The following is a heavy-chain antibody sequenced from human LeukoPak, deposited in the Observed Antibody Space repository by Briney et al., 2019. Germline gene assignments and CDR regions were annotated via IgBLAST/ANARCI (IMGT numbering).Heavy chain of an antibody. Sequence: PGGSLRLSCAASGFTFSYSTMNWVRRAPGRGLEWVSSIDSRSNYIHYGDSVEGRFTISRDNAKNSLYLQMDSLRAEDTAIYYCVRIPNNAGFPNWLDPWGQGTLVTVSS. CDR3: VRIPNNAGFPNWLDP. CDR2: IDSRSNYI. D-gene: IGHD1-14*01. J-gene: IGHJ5*02. V-gene: IGHV3-21*01. CDR1: GFTFSYST.